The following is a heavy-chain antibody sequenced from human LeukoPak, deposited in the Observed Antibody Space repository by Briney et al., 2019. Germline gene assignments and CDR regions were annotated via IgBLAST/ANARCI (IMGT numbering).Heavy chain of an antibody. CDR1: GYTFTSYY. CDR3: ARERIDYYGSGSYSFDY. CDR2: INPSGGST. D-gene: IGHD3-10*01. Sequence: ASVKVSCKASGYTFTSYYMHWVRQAPGQVLEWMGIINPSGGSTSYAQKFQGRVTMTRDTSTSTVYMELSSLGSEDTAVYYCARERIDYYGSGSYSFDYWGQGTLVTVSS. J-gene: IGHJ4*02. V-gene: IGHV1-46*01.